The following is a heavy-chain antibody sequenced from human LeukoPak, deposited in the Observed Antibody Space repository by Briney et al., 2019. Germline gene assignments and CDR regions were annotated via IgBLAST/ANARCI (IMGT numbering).Heavy chain of an antibody. CDR3: ARSAYGDFNFDY. J-gene: IGHJ4*02. CDR1: GGSISSYY. CDR2: IYYSGIT. Sequence: SETLSLTCTVSGGSISSYYWSWIRQPPGKGLEWIGYIYYSGITNYNPSLKSRVTISVDTSKNQFSLKLSSVTAADTAVYYCARSAYGDFNFDYWGQGTLVTVSS. D-gene: IGHD4-17*01. V-gene: IGHV4-59*01.